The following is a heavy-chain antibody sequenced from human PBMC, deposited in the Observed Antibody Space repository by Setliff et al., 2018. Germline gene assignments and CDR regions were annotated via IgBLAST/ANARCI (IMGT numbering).Heavy chain of an antibody. CDR1: DGSLSTYY. Sequence: PSETLSLTCTVSDGSLSTYYWSWIRQPPGKGLEWIGSIYYSGTTYSNASLASRLTISVDTSKNQFSLKLTSVTAADTAVYYCARTGTYRYFDYWGQGTLVTVSS. V-gene: IGHV4-59*05. D-gene: IGHD1-1*01. J-gene: IGHJ4*02. CDR2: IYYSGTT. CDR3: ARTGTYRYFDY.